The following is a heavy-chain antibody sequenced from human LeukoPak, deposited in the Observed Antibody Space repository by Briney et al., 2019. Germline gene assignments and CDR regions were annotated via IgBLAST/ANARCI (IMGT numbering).Heavy chain of an antibody. CDR1: GFTFSSYG. D-gene: IGHD5-24*01. Sequence: PGGSLRLSCAASGFTFSSYGISWVRQAPGEGLEWVSAISGSGGSTYYADSVKGRCTISRDSSKNMLYLQMNRMRGEDTAVYYCGKDLERWLQSAFGIWGQRTMVTASS. CDR3: GKDLERWLQSAFGI. J-gene: IGHJ3*02. CDR2: ISGSGGST. V-gene: IGHV3-23*01.